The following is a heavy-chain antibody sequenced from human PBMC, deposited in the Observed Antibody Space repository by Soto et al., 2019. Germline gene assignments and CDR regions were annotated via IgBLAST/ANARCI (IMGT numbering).Heavy chain of an antibody. D-gene: IGHD1-26*01. CDR3: ARVPENSGSYYYFDL. J-gene: IGHJ4*02. CDR2: IYYSGST. Sequence: SETLSLTCTVSGGSISSGDYYRSWIRQPPGKGLEWIGYIYYSGSTYYNPSLKSRVTISVDTSKNQFSLKLSSVTAADTAVYYCARVPENSGSYYYFDLWGQGTLVTVSS. V-gene: IGHV4-30-4*01. CDR1: GGSISSGDYY.